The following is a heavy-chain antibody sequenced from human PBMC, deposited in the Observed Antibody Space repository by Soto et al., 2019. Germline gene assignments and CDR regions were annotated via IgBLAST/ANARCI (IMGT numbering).Heavy chain of an antibody. D-gene: IGHD6-19*01. CDR1: GGSISSYY. CDR2: IYYSGST. CDR3: ARDSPSSGWYHQSFDY. V-gene: IGHV4-59*01. J-gene: IGHJ4*02. Sequence: PSETLSLTCTVSGGSISSYYWSWIRQPPGKGLEWIGYIYYSGSTNYNPSLKSRVTISVDTSKNQFSLKLSSVTAADTAVYYCARDSPSSGWYHQSFDYWGQGTLVTAPQ.